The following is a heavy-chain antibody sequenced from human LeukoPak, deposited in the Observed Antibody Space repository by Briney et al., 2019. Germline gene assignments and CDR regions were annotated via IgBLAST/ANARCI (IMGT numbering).Heavy chain of an antibody. V-gene: IGHV3-53*01. Sequence: GGSLRLSCAASGFTVSSNYMNWVRQAPGKGLEWVSGIYVDGSTYYADSVKGRFTISRDNSRNTLYLQMNSLRAEDTAVYYCARANGYNIDYWGQGTLVTVSS. CDR2: IYVDGST. CDR1: GFTVSSNY. D-gene: IGHD5-24*01. CDR3: ARANGYNIDY. J-gene: IGHJ4*02.